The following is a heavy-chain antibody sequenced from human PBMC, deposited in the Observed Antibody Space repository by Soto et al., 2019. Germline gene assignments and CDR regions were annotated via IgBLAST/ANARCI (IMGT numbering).Heavy chain of an antibody. D-gene: IGHD3-9*01. CDR1: GASVGSDRYY. CDR2: IKYSGTT. Sequence: SSETLSLTCAVSGASVGSDRYYWIWILQVPGKGLEWIGYIKYSGTTHYSPSLKSRVNISFDKSKNQVFLNLRFVTGADTAVYFCARDVRDTGYSYWFDPWGQGILVNVSA. CDR3: ARDVRDTGYSYWFDP. J-gene: IGHJ5*02. V-gene: IGHV4-31*11.